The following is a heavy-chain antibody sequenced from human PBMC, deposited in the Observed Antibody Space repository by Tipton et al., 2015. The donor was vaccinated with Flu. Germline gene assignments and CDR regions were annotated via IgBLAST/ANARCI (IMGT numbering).Heavy chain of an antibody. Sequence: TLSLTCTVSGGSISTGSYYWTWIRQPAGKGLEWIGRIYPSGTANYNPSLKSRVAISVDTSKNQLSLSLTSVTAADTAVYYCARVNYYDSGSYLDNWGQGTLVSVSS. V-gene: IGHV4-61*02. CDR1: GGSISTGSYY. D-gene: IGHD3-10*01. CDR3: ARVNYYDSGSYLDN. J-gene: IGHJ4*02. CDR2: IYPSGTA.